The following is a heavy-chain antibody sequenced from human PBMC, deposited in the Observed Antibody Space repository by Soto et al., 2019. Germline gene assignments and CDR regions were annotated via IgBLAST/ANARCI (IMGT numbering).Heavy chain of an antibody. J-gene: IGHJ6*04. CDR1: GGSISSGGYY. Sequence: PSETLSLTCTVSGGSISSGGYYWSWIRQHPGKGLEWIGYIYYSGSTYYNPSLKSRVTISVDTSKNQFSLKLSSVTAADTAVYYCARAENYYDSSGYYRFYRKKDYYYGMDVWGKGTTVTVSS. CDR3: ARAENYYDSSGYYRFYRKKDYYYGMDV. CDR2: IYYSGST. V-gene: IGHV4-31*03. D-gene: IGHD3-22*01.